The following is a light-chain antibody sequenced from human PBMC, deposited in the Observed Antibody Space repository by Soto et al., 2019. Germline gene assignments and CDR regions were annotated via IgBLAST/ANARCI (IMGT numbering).Light chain of an antibody. CDR3: SSYTSSSTRV. CDR2: EVS. Sequence: QSALTQPASVSGSPGQSITISCTGTSSDVGGYNYVSWYQQHPGKAPKLMIYEVSNRPSGLSNRFSGSNSGNTASLTISGLQAAEEADYYCSSYTSSSTRVFGGGTKLTVL. J-gene: IGLJ3*02. V-gene: IGLV2-14*01. CDR1: SSDVGGYNY.